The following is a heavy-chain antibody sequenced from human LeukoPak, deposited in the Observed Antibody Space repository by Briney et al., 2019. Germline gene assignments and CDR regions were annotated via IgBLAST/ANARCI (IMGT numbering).Heavy chain of an antibody. CDR3: ARVPCSGGNCYYFDY. J-gene: IGHJ4*02. CDR2: IYASGST. D-gene: IGHD2-15*01. Sequence: PSETLSLTCTVSGDSFSLYYWSWIRQPAGKGLEWIGHIYASGSTNYNPSLKSRVTISVDTSKNQFSLDLSSVTAADTAVYYCARVPCSGGNCYYFDYWGQGTLVTVSS. CDR1: GDSFSLYY. V-gene: IGHV4-4*07.